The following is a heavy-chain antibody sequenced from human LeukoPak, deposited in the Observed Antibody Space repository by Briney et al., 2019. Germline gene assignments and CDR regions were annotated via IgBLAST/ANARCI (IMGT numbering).Heavy chain of an antibody. CDR1: GFTFSTYW. CDR2: IKQDGSAN. CDR3: ARGGRGWFAP. V-gene: IGHV3-7*01. D-gene: IGHD3-10*01. J-gene: IGHJ5*02. Sequence: PGGSLRLSCAASGFTFSTYWMSWVRQAPGKGLEWVANIKQDGSANYYVDSVKGRFTISRDNAKNSLYLQMNSLRAEDTAVYYCARGGRGWFAPWGQGTLVTVSS.